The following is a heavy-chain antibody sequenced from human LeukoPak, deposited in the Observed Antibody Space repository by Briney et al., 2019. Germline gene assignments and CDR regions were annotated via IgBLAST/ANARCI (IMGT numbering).Heavy chain of an antibody. CDR2: IYTSGST. Sequence: SETLSLTCSVSGDSISSGSFYWSWIRQPAGKGLEWIGRIYTSGSTNYNPSLKSRVTISVDTSKNQFSLKLSSVTAADTAVYYCARDQNAFYYDSSSYYKHWYFDLWGRGTLVTVSS. CDR1: GDSISSGSFY. J-gene: IGHJ2*01. CDR3: ARDQNAFYYDSSSYYKHWYFDL. V-gene: IGHV4-61*02. D-gene: IGHD3-22*01.